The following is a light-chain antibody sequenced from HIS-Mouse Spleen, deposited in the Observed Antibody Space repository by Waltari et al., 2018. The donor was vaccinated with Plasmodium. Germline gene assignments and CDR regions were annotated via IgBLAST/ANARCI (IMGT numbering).Light chain of an antibody. V-gene: IGKV3-15*01. CDR1: QSVSSN. CDR3: QQYNNWSFT. CDR2: GAS. J-gene: IGKJ3*01. Sequence: EIVMTQSPATLSVSPGERATLSCRASQSVSSNLAWYQQKPGQAPRLLIYGASPMATGIPARFSGSESGTEFTLTISSLQSEDFAVYYCQQYNNWSFTFGPGTKVDIK.